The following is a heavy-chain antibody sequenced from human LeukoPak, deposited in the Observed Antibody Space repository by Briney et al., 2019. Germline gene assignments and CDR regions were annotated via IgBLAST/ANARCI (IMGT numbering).Heavy chain of an antibody. D-gene: IGHD3-3*01. CDR2: INPNSGGT. Sequence: ASVKVSCKASGYTFTGYYMHWVRQAPGQGLEWMGWINPNSGGTNYAQKFQGRVTMTRDTSISTAYVELSRLRSEDTAVYYCASPRFLEWSLYYYYYGMDVWGQGTTVTVSS. J-gene: IGHJ6*02. CDR3: ASPRFLEWSLYYYYYGMDV. CDR1: GYTFTGYY. V-gene: IGHV1-2*02.